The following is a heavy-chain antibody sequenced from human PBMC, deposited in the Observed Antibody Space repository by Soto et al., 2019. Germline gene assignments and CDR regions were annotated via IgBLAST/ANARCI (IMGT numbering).Heavy chain of an antibody. J-gene: IGHJ1*01. V-gene: IGHV3-11*01. CDR3: ARDCSSSSCYGYFQH. CDR1: GFTFSDYY. D-gene: IGHD2-2*01. CDR2: ISGSGSTI. Sequence: QVQLVESGGGFVKPGGSLRLSCAASGFTFSDYYMSWIRQAPGKGLEWVSHISGSGSTIYFADSVKGRFTISRDNAKNSLYLQMNSLRAEDTAVYYCARDCSSSSCYGYFQHWGQGTRVTVSS.